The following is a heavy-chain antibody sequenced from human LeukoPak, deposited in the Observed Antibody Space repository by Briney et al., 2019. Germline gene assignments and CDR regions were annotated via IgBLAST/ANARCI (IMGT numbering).Heavy chain of an antibody. Sequence: GGSLRLSCAASGFTVSSNYMTWVRQAPGKGLEWVSVIYSGDSTYYADSVKGRFTISRDNSKNTLYLQMNSLRAEDTAVYYCAKSLGLAAPFDYWGQGTLVTVSS. CDR1: GFTVSSNY. CDR3: AKSLGLAAPFDY. D-gene: IGHD6-25*01. J-gene: IGHJ4*02. V-gene: IGHV3-66*01. CDR2: IYSGDST.